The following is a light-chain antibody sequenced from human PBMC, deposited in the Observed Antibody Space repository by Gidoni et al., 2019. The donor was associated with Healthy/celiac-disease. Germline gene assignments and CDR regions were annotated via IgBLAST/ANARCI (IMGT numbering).Light chain of an antibody. CDR3: LLSYSGALVV. Sequence: QAVVTQEPSLTVSPGGTVTLTCGSSTGAVTSGHYPYWFQQKPGQAPRTLIYDTSNKHSWTPARFSGHLLGGKAALTLSGAQPEDEAEYYCLLSYSGALVVFGGGTKLTVL. CDR1: TGAVTSGHY. V-gene: IGLV7-46*01. CDR2: DTS. J-gene: IGLJ2*01.